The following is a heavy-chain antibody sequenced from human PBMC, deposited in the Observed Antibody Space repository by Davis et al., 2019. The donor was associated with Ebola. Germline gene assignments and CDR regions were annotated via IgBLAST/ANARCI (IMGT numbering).Heavy chain of an antibody. CDR3: ARVRGSYSGHYFDY. CDR2: IITIFGTA. J-gene: IGHJ4*02. Sequence: SAKISCKASAGTFSSYAISWVRQAPGQRLEWMGGIITIFGTANYAQKFQGRITITTDKSTSTSYMELSSLRSEDTAVYYCARVRGSYSGHYFDYWGQGTLVTVSS. CDR1: AGTFSSYA. D-gene: IGHD1-26*01. V-gene: IGHV1-69*05.